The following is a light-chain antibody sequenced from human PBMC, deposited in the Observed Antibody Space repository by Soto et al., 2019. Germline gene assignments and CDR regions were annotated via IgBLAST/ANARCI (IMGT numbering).Light chain of an antibody. CDR3: LQYDKWPQRLT. J-gene: IGKJ4*01. Sequence: EIELTQPPSTVSVSVGDWATLTCRASQNMGSNLAWYQQRSGQAPGLHIYGASKRASGVPAKFSGSGSGTEFTLTISSLQSEDFAVYYCLQYDKWPQRLTFGGGTKVDIK. CDR2: GAS. V-gene: IGKV3-15*01. CDR1: QNMGSN.